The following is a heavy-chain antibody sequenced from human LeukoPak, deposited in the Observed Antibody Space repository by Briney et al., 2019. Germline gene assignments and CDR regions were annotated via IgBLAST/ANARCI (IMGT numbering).Heavy chain of an antibody. J-gene: IGHJ3*02. CDR2: IYYSGST. D-gene: IGHD2-2*01. V-gene: IGHV4-59*12. CDR1: RGPISSYY. CDR3: ANYLPAGRTAFDI. Sequence: PSETLSLTCTVSRGPISSYYWSWIRQPPGKGLEWIGYIYYSGSTNYNPSLKSRVTISVDTSKNQFSLKLSSVTAADTAVYYCANYLPAGRTAFDIWGQGTMVTVSS.